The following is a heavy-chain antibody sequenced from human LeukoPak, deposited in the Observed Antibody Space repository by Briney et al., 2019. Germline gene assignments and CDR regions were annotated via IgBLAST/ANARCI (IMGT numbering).Heavy chain of an antibody. V-gene: IGHV4-34*01. CDR2: INHSGST. D-gene: IGHD6-25*01. CDR1: GGSFNGYY. J-gene: IGHJ4*02. Sequence: SETLSLTCAVYGGSFNGYYWTWIRQPPGKGLEWIGEINHSGSTDYNPSLKSRVTISVDASKNQFSLKLNSVTAADTAVYYCARGQLRLSNWGQGSLVIVSS. CDR3: ARGQLRLSN.